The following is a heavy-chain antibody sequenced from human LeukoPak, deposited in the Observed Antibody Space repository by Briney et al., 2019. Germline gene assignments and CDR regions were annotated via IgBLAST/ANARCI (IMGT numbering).Heavy chain of an antibody. D-gene: IGHD3-3*01. CDR3: ARDFTLRFLEWPYPYGMDV. CDR2: ISSSGSTI. CDR1: GFTFSDYY. V-gene: IGHV3-11*01. Sequence: KAGGSLRLSCAASGFTFSDYYMSWIRQAPGKGLEWVSYISSSGSTIYYADSVKGRFTISRDNAKNSLYLQMNSLRAEDTAVYYCARDFTLRFLEWPYPYGMDVWGQGTTVTVSS. J-gene: IGHJ6*02.